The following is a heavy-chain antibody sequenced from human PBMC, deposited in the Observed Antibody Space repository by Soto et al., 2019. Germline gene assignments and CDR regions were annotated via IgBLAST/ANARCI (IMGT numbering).Heavy chain of an antibody. D-gene: IGHD5-12*01. V-gene: IGHV3-30*18. J-gene: IGHJ3*02. CDR3: AKVARDGYNYHAFDI. Sequence: GGSLRLSCAASGFTFSSYGMHWVRQAPGKGLEWVAVISYDGSNKYYADSVKGRFTISRDNSKNTLYLQMNSLRAEDTAVYYCAKVARDGYNYHAFDIWGQGTMVTVSS. CDR1: GFTFSSYG. CDR2: ISYDGSNK.